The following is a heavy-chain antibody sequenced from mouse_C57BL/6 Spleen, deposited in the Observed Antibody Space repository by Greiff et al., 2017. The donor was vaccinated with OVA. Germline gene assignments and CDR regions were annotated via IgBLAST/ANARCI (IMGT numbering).Heavy chain of an antibody. V-gene: IGHV14-2*01. Sequence: VQLQQSGAELVKPGASVKLSCTASGFNIKDYYMHWVKQRTEQGLEWIGRIDPEDGENKYAPKFQGKATITADTSSNTAYLQLSSLTSEDTAVYYFARGIYYYGSIYADWYFDVWGTGTTVTVSS. D-gene: IGHD1-1*01. CDR3: ARGIYYYGSIYADWYFDV. J-gene: IGHJ1*03. CDR2: IDPEDGEN. CDR1: GFNIKDYY.